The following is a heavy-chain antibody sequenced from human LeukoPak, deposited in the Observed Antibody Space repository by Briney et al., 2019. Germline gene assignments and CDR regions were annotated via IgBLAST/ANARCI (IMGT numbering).Heavy chain of an antibody. V-gene: IGHV3-72*01. CDR2: IRNKANSYTT. CDR1: GFTFSDHY. D-gene: IGHD2-15*01. CDR3: ARGLLPYYGMDV. Sequence: GGSLRLSCAASGFTFSDHYMDWVRQAPGKGLEWVGRIRNKANSYTTQYAASVQGRFTISRDDSKHSLYLQMNSLKTEDTAVYYCARGLLPYYGMDVWGQGTTVTVSS. J-gene: IGHJ6*02.